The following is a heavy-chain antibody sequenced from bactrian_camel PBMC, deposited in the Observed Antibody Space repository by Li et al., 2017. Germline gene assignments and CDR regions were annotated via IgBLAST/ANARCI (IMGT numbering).Heavy chain of an antibody. CDR3: AADSVTDEPSLVEREYYY. CDR1: GYTLPMN. CDR2: IAGDGRT. Sequence: VESGGGSVQAGGSLRLSCVASGYTLPMNMGWFRRLPGQEREGVAAIAGDGRTNYADSVKGRFTISRDGAKNIIVLQMDSLEPEDTATYYCAADSVTDEPSLVEREYYYWGQGTQVTVS. D-gene: IGHD6*01. V-gene: IGHV3S53*01. J-gene: IGHJ4*01.